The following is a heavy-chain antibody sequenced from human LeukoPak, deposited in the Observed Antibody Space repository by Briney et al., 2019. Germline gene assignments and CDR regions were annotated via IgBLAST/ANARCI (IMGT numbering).Heavy chain of an antibody. CDR1: GGSISSYY. CDR2: IKQDGSEK. J-gene: IGHJ4*02. V-gene: IGHV3-7*01. Sequence: ETLSLTCTVSGGSISSYYWSWVRQAPGKGLEWVGNIKQDGSEKYYVDSVKGRFTISRDNAKNSLYLQMNSLRVEDTAVYYCARDLPPTEGQWGQGTLVTVSS. CDR3: ARDLPPTEGQ. D-gene: IGHD5/OR15-5a*01.